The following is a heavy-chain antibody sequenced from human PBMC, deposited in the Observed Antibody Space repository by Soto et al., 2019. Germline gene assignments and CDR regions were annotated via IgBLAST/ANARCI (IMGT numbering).Heavy chain of an antibody. CDR1: GYTFSSYG. CDR2: ISAYNGNT. J-gene: IGHJ6*02. Sequence: ALVKVSCNASGYTFSSYGISWVRQAPGKGLEWMGWISAYNGNTNYAQKLQGRVTVTTDTTTSTAYMELRSLISYDTAVYYCARVRRPGNSSSWYQVGYYYSGMDVWGQGTTVTVTS. D-gene: IGHD6-13*01. CDR3: ARVRRPGNSSSWYQVGYYYSGMDV. V-gene: IGHV1-18*01.